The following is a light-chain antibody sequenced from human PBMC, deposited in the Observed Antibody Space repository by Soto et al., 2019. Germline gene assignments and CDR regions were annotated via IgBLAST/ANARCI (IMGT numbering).Light chain of an antibody. CDR1: SSDVGGYNR. Sequence: QSALTQPPSVSGSPGQSVTISCIGTSSDVGGYNRVSWYQQPPGTAPKLVIYEVFNRPSGVPDRFSGSKSGNTASLTISGRQAEDGVDYFCSSPTSSSPGVLGGGTKVTAL. J-gene: IGLJ3*02. V-gene: IGLV2-18*02. CDR2: EVF. CDR3: SSPTSSSPGV.